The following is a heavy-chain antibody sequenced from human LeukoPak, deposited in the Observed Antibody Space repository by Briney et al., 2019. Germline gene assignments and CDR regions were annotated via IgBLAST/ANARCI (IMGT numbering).Heavy chain of an antibody. D-gene: IGHD3-3*01. J-gene: IGHJ6*02. CDR1: GFTFSSYG. V-gene: IGHV3-30*18. Sequence: PGGSLRLSCAASGFTFSSYGMHWVRQAPGKGLEWVAVISYDGSNKYYADSVKGRFTISRDNSKNTLYLQMNSLRAEDTAVYYCAKLGYDFWSGYGNYYYYYGMDVWGQGTTVTVSS. CDR3: AKLGYDFWSGYGNYYYYYGMDV. CDR2: ISYDGSNK.